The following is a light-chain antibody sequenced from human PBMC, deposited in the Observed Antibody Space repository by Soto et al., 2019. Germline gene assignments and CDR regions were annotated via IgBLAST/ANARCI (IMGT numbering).Light chain of an antibody. CDR1: HSVSSSY. CDR2: DAS. CDR3: QQRSNWPPIT. J-gene: IGKJ5*01. V-gene: IGKV3-11*01. Sequence: EIVLTQSPGTLSLSPGERATLSCRVGHSVSSSYLAWYQQKPGQAPRLLIYDASNRATGIPARFSGSGSGTDSTLTISSLEPEDFAVYCCQQRSNWPPITFGQGTRLEIK.